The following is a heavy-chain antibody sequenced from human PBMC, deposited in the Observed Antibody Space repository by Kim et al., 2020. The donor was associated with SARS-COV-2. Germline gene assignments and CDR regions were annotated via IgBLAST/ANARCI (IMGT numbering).Heavy chain of an antibody. CDR3: ARDNFYYDSSGFDY. J-gene: IGHJ4*02. Sequence: ARKLQGRRTMTTDTSTSTAYMELRSLRADDTAVYYCARDNFYYDSSGFDYWGQGTLVTVSS. V-gene: IGHV1-18*01. D-gene: IGHD3-22*01.